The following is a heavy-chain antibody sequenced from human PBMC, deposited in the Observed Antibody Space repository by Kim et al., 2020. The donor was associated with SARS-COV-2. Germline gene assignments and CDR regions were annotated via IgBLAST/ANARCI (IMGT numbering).Heavy chain of an antibody. V-gene: IGHV5-10-1*01. CDR1: GYSFTSYW. CDR3: ATRGVQGVRTLPYYYYGMDV. CDR2: IDPSDSYT. Sequence: GESLKISCKGSGYSFTSYWISWVRQMPGKGLEWMGRIDPSDSYTNYSPSFQGHVTISADKSISTAYLQWSSLKASDTAMYYCATRGVQGVRTLPYYYYGMDVWGQGTTVTVSS. J-gene: IGHJ6*02. D-gene: IGHD3-10*01.